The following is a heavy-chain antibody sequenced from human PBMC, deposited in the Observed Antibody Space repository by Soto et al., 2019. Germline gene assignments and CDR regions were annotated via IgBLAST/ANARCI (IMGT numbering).Heavy chain of an antibody. CDR1: GGSISSGGYY. Sequence: QVQLQGSGPGLVKPSQTLSLTCTVSGGSISSGGYYWSWIRQHPGKGLEWIGYIYYSGSTYYNPSLKSRVTISVDTSKNQFSLKLSSVTAADTAVYYCARESKTYYDILTGYYGSRAFDIWGQGTMVTVSS. CDR3: ARESKTYYDILTGYYGSRAFDI. CDR2: IYYSGST. J-gene: IGHJ3*02. V-gene: IGHV4-31*03. D-gene: IGHD3-9*01.